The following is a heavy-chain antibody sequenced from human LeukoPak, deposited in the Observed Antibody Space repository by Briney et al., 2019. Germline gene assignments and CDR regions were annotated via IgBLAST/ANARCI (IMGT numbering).Heavy chain of an antibody. CDR3: ASSGSYFDDFDC. V-gene: IGHV3-21*01. CDR1: GFTFSSYS. D-gene: IGHD1-26*01. CDR2: ISSSSSYI. J-gene: IGHJ4*02. Sequence: GGSLRLSCAASGFTFSSYSMNWVRQAPGKGLEWVSSISSSSSYIYYADSVKGRFTISRDNAKNSLYLQMNSLRAEDTAVYYCASSGSYFDDFDCWGQGTLVTVSS.